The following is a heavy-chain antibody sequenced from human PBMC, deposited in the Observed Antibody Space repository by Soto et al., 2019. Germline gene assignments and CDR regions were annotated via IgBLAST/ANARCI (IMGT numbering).Heavy chain of an antibody. Sequence: EVLLVETGGGLIQPGGSLRLSCAASGFTVSSNYMTWVRQAPGKGLEWVSVLYLGGSTYYADSVRGRFTISRDNSKNTLYLQMNGLRADDTAMYYCARARVGGGITYNYYFDYWGQGTQVTVSS. D-gene: IGHD1-26*01. V-gene: IGHV3-53*02. CDR2: LYLGGST. CDR3: ARARVGGGITYNYYFDY. CDR1: GFTVSSNY. J-gene: IGHJ4*02.